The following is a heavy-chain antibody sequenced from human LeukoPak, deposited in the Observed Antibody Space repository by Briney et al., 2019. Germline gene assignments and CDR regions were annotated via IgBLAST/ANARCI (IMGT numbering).Heavy chain of an antibody. CDR2: IYSGGST. D-gene: IGHD1-26*01. CDR3: ARDPIYSGSLD. J-gene: IGHJ4*02. Sequence: QPGGSLRLSCAASGFTVSSNYMSWVRQAPGKGLECVSVIYSGGSTYYADSVKGRFTISRDNSKNTLYLQMNSLRAEDTAVYYCARDPIYSGSLDWGQGTLVTVSS. V-gene: IGHV3-53*01. CDR1: GFTVSSNY.